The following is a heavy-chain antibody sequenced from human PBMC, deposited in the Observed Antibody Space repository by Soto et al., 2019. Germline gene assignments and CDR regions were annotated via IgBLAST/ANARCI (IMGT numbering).Heavy chain of an antibody. J-gene: IGHJ4*02. V-gene: IGHV3-23*01. D-gene: IGHD3-22*01. Sequence: EVQLLESGGGLVQPGGSLRLFCAASVFTFSRCVLMWVRHAPGKGLVWVSAISGSGGNTYYADSVKGRFTISRDNSRNTLYLQMNSLRTEDTAVYYCAKRAHYDSSGPTDYWGQGTLVTVSS. CDR3: AKRAHYDSSGPTDY. CDR1: VFTFSRCV. CDR2: ISGSGGNT.